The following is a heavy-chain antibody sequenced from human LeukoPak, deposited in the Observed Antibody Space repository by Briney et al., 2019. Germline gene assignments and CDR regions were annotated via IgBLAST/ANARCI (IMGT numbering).Heavy chain of an antibody. J-gene: IGHJ4*02. CDR1: GFSFSSYS. V-gene: IGHV3-21*01. CDR3: ARDAFMDGGEDY. D-gene: IGHD4-23*01. Sequence: GGSLRLSCAASGFSFSSYSMIWVRQAPGKALEWVSSIGSASTYKAYTDSVKGRFAVSRDNARNSLFLQMDSLGVEDTAVYYCARDAFMDGGEDYWGQGILVTVSS. CDR2: IGSASTYK.